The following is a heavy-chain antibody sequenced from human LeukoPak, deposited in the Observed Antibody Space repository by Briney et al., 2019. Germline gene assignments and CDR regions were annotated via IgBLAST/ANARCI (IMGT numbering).Heavy chain of an antibody. V-gene: IGHV3-23*01. J-gene: IGHJ4*02. Sequence: HAGGSLRLSCAASGFTFSSYAMSRVRQAPGKGLEWVSAISGSGGSTYYADSVKGRFTISRDNSKNTLYLQMNSLRAEDTAVYYCAKDDYGDYRPPGYYWGQGTLVTVSS. CDR3: AKDDYGDYRPPGYY. D-gene: IGHD4-17*01. CDR2: ISGSGGST. CDR1: GFTFSSYA.